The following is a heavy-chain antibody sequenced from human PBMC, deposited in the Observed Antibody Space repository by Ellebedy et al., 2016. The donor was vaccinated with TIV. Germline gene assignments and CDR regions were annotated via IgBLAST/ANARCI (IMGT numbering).Heavy chain of an antibody. J-gene: IGHJ4*02. CDR1: GFTFSSYN. V-gene: IGHV3-21*01. D-gene: IGHD3-22*01. CDR2: ISGSSDYI. Sequence: GESLKISCAASGFTFSSYNMNWVRQAPGKGLEWVSSISGSSDYIYCADSVKGRFTISRDNAKKSLYLQMNSLRAEDTAVYYCARDPGESSGYHRKFDYWGQGTLVTVSS. CDR3: ARDPGESSGYHRKFDY.